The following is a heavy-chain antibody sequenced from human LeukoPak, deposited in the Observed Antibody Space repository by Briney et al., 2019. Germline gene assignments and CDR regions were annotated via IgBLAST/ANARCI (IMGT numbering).Heavy chain of an antibody. CDR3: ATSLAYCGGDCYSIFDY. CDR2: IYPGDSDT. D-gene: IGHD2-21*02. V-gene: IGHV5-51*01. Sequence: GGSLKISCKGSGYSFTNYWIGWVRQMPGKGLEWMGIIYPGDSDTRYSPSFQGQVTISADKSISTAYLQWSSLKASDTAMYYCATSLAYCGGDCYSIFDYWGQGTLVTVSS. CDR1: GYSFTNYW. J-gene: IGHJ4*02.